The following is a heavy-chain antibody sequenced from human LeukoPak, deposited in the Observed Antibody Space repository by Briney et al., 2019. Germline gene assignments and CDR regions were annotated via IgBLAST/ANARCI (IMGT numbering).Heavy chain of an antibody. V-gene: IGHV4-4*07. D-gene: IGHD3-10*01. CDR1: GGSISSYY. Sequence: SETLSLTCTVSGGSISSYYWSWIRQPAGKGLEWIGRIYTSGSTNYNPSLKSRVTISVDTSKNQFSLKLSSVTAADTAVYYCARVPGSGSYDWFDPWGQGTLVTVSS. CDR3: ARVPGSGSYDWFDP. J-gene: IGHJ5*02. CDR2: IYTSGST.